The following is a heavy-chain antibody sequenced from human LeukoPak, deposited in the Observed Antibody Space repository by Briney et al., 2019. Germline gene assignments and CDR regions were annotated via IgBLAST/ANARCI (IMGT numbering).Heavy chain of an antibody. CDR2: IYPDDSDT. V-gene: IGHV5-51*01. CDR1: GYSFTSCW. J-gene: IGHJ4*02. Sequence: GESLKISCKGSGYSFTSCWIGWVRQMSGKGLEWMGIIYPDDSDTRYSPSFQGQVTISADKSISTAYLQWSSLKASDTAMYYCARVPGGRDGNNFVDYWGQGTLVTVSS. CDR3: ARVPGGRDGNNFVDY. D-gene: IGHD5-24*01.